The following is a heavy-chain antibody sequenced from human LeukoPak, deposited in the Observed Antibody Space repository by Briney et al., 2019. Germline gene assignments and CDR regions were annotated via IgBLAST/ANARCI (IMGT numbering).Heavy chain of an antibody. V-gene: IGHV3-53*01. CDR1: GFIVSHNY. Sequence: GGSLRLSCAASGFIVSHNYMTWVRQAPGKGLEWISVIYIDGTTYYADSVKGRFTISRDQANNALYLQMNTLRDEDTAVYYCARGPRYSFYWGQGTLVSVSS. CDR2: IYIDGTT. J-gene: IGHJ4*02. D-gene: IGHD6-13*01. CDR3: ARGPRYSFY.